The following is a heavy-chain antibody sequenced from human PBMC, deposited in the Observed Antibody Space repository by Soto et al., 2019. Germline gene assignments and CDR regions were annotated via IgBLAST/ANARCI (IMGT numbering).Heavy chain of an antibody. V-gene: IGHV3-30*18. Sequence: QVQLVESGGGVVQPGRSLRLSCAASGFTFSSYGMHWVRQAPGTGLEWVAVISYDGSNKYYADSVKGRFTISRDNSKNTLYLQMNSLSAEDTAVYYCAKDYEWLRSPYYYGMDVWGQGTTVTVSS. CDR1: GFTFSSYG. J-gene: IGHJ6*02. D-gene: IGHD5-12*01. CDR2: ISYDGSNK. CDR3: AKDYEWLRSPYYYGMDV.